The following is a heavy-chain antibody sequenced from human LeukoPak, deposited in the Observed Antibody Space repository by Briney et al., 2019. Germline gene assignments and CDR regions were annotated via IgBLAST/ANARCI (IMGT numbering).Heavy chain of an antibody. J-gene: IGHJ4*02. CDR1: GFTFSSYA. D-gene: IGHD3-16*02. V-gene: IGHV3-23*01. Sequence: GGSLRLSCAASGFTFSSYAMGWVRQAPGKGLEWVSAISGSGGSTYYADSVKGRFTISRDNSKNTLYLQMNSLRAEDTAVYYCAKDRDYDYVWGSYRSNYWGQGTLVTVSS. CDR2: ISGSGGST. CDR3: AKDRDYDYVWGSYRSNY.